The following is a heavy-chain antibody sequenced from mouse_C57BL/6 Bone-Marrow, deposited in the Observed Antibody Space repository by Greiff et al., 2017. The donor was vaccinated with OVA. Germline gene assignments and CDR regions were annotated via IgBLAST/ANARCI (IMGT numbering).Heavy chain of an antibody. D-gene: IGHD3-2*02. J-gene: IGHJ3*01. CDR3: ANSSGPWFAY. Sequence: EVNLVESGPELVKPGASVKISCKASGYSFTGYYMNWVKQSPEKSLEWIGEINPSTGGTTYNQKFKAKATLTVDKSSSTAYMQLKSLTSEDSAVYYCANSSGPWFAYWGQGTLVTVSA. CDR1: GYSFTGYY. CDR2: INPSTGGT. V-gene: IGHV1-42*01.